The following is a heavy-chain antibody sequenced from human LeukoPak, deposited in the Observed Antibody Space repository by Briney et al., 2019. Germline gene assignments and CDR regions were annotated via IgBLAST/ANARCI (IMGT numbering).Heavy chain of an antibody. CDR3: ASGELLHLYYFDY. J-gene: IGHJ4*02. CDR1: GYTFSSHY. D-gene: IGHD1-26*01. Sequence: ASVKVSCKASGYTFSSHYIHWVRQAPGQGLEWMGIINPSGGSTAYAQKFQGRVNMARDTSTRTVSMELRSLRSDDTAVYYCASGELLHLYYFDYWGQGTLVTVSS. CDR2: INPSGGST. V-gene: IGHV1-46*01.